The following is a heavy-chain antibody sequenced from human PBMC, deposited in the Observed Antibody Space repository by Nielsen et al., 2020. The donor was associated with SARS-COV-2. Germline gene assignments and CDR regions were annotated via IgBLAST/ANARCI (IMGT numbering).Heavy chain of an antibody. V-gene: IGHV3-53*05. CDR2: MYSDGST. J-gene: IGHJ6*02. D-gene: IGHD2-2*01. CDR3: ASDSNSYNYYYYYGMDV. Sequence: GESLKISCAASGFIVSSTYMSWVRQAPGKGLEWVAVMYSDGSTNYAESVKGRITIYRDNSKNSMYLQMNSLRAEDTAVYYCASDSNSYNYYYYYGMDVWGQGTTVTVSS. CDR1: GFIVSSTY.